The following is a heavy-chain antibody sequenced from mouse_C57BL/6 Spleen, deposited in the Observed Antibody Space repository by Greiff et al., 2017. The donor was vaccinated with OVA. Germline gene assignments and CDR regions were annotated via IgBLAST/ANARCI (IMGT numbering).Heavy chain of an antibody. CDR1: GYTFTSYW. Sequence: QVQLQQPGAELVRPGSSVKLSCKASGYTFTSYWMDWVKQRPGQGLEWIGNIYPSDSETHYNQKFKDKATLTVDKSSSTAYMQLSSLTSEDSAVYYCARPHYYGSSHTWFAYWGQGTLVTVSA. CDR3: ARPHYYGSSHTWFAY. D-gene: IGHD1-1*01. V-gene: IGHV1-61*01. CDR2: IYPSDSET. J-gene: IGHJ3*01.